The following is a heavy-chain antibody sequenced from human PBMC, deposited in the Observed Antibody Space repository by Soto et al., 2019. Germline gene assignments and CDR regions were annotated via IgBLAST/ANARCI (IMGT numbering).Heavy chain of an antibody. CDR2: ISSSSSTI. V-gene: IGHV3-48*04. D-gene: IGHD3-9*01. CDR3: ARDRDWAFDY. Sequence: GGSLRLSCAASGFTFSSYSMNWVRQAPGKGLEWVSYISSSSSTIYYADSVKGRFTVSRDNAQNSLFLVINSLRAEDTAVYYCARDRDWAFDYWGQGTLVTVSS. CDR1: GFTFSSYS. J-gene: IGHJ4*02.